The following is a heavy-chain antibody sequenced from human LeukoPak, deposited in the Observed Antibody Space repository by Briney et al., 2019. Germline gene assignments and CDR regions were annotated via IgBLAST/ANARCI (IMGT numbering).Heavy chain of an antibody. Sequence: ASVKVSCKASGYTFTGYYMHWVRQAPGQGLEWMGWINPNSGGTNYAQKFQGRVTMTRDTSISTAYMELSRLRSDDTAVYYCARGRSRITIFGVVIIRPGDYYYYMDVWGKGTTVTVSS. V-gene: IGHV1-2*02. CDR2: INPNSGGT. CDR1: GYTFTGYY. D-gene: IGHD3-3*01. CDR3: ARGRSRITIFGVVIIRPGDYYYYMDV. J-gene: IGHJ6*03.